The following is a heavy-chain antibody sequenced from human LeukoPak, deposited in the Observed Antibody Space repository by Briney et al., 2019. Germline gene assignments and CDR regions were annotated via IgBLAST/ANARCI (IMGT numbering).Heavy chain of an antibody. CDR2: IRDKANSYAT. V-gene: IGHV3-73*01. J-gene: IGHJ4*02. CDR1: GFTFSASA. D-gene: IGHD2-21*01. CDR3: TSKNSAAGPGYFDY. Sequence: GGSLKLFCAASGFTFSASAVHWVRQASGKGLEWVGRIRDKANSYATAYVASVKGRFTISRDDSMNTAYLQMNGLKTEDTAVYYCTSKNSAAGPGYFDYWGQGTLVTVSS.